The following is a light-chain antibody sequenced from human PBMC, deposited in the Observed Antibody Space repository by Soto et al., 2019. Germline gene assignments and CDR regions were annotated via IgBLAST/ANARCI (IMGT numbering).Light chain of an antibody. J-gene: IGKJ1*01. V-gene: IGKV3-20*01. Sequence: EIVLTQSPGTLSLSPGERSTLSCRAIQSVRDAYLAWYQQKPGQAPSLLIYDTSTRATGVPDRFSGSGSGTDFALTISRVEPEDFAIYFCQQYGSSPGTFGQGTKVEI. CDR1: QSVRDAY. CDR3: QQYGSSPGT. CDR2: DTS.